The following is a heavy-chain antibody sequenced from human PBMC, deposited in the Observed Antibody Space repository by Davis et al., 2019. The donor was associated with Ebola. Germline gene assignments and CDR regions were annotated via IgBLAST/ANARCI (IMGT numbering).Heavy chain of an antibody. CDR1: GYTFTGYY. CDR2: INPNSGGT. J-gene: IGHJ4*02. Sequence: ASVTVPCKASGYTFTGYYMHWVRQAPGQGLEWMGWINPNSGGTNYAQKFQGRVTMTEDTSTDTAYMELSSLRSEDTAVYYCARDYGRYCSGGSCYWNFDYWGQGTLVTVSS. V-gene: IGHV1-2*02. D-gene: IGHD2-15*01. CDR3: ARDYGRYCSGGSCYWNFDY.